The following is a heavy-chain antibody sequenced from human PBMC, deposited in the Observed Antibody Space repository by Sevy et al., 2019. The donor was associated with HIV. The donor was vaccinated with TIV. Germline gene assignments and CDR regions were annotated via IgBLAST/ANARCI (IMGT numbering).Heavy chain of an antibody. J-gene: IGHJ6*03. CDR1: GFTFGDYY. D-gene: IGHD3-16*01. CDR3: ARDLGGVTNQCFYYYMDV. Sequence: GGSLGLSCEASGFTFGDYYMSWIRQAPGKGLEWISYIDRSGSDLYYADSVKGRFTISRDNGKKSLYLQMRSLRTDDTAVYYCARDLGGVTNQCFYYYMDVWGKGTTVTVSS. V-gene: IGHV3-11*04. CDR2: IDRSGSDL.